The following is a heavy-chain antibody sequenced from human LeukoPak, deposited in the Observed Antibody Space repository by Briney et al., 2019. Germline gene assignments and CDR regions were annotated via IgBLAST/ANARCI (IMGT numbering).Heavy chain of an antibody. V-gene: IGHV3-11*06. D-gene: IGHD2-15*01. CDR2: ISTSGTYT. CDR3: ATSRYCYGGTCSSDYFYFGLDV. J-gene: IGHJ6*02. CDR1: GFTFSDYY. Sequence: PGGSLRLSCAASGFTFSDYYMTWIRQAPGKGLECVSDISTSGTYTNYADSVKGLFTISRDNAENSLFLQMHSLRAEDTAVYYCATSRYCYGGTCSSDYFYFGLDVWGQGTTVTVSS.